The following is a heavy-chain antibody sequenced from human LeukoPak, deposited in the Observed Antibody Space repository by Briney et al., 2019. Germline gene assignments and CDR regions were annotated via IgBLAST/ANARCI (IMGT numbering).Heavy chain of an antibody. CDR1: GFTFSSYW. CDR3: ARESSYYGSGSYGDFDY. J-gene: IGHJ4*02. Sequence: GGSLRLSCAASGFTFSSYWMSWVRQAPGKGLEWVANIKQDGSEKYYVDSVKGRFTISRDNAKNSLYLQMNSLRAEDTAVYYCARESSYYGSGSYGDFDYWGRGTLVTVSS. CDR2: IKQDGSEK. V-gene: IGHV3-7*01. D-gene: IGHD3-10*01.